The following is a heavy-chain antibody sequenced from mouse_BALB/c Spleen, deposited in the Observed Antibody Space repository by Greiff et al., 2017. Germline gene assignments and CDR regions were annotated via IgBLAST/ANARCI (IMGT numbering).Heavy chain of an antibody. CDR2: INPGSGGT. D-gene: IGHD1-1*01. CDR1: GYAFTNYL. V-gene: IGHV1-54*01. J-gene: IGHJ2*01. Sequence: QVQLQQSGAELVRPGTSVKVSCKASGYAFTNYLIEWVKQRPGQGLEWIGVINPGSGGTNYNEKFKGKATLTADKSSSTAHMQLSSLTSDDSAVYFCARALLRFYYFDYWGQGTTLTVSS. CDR3: ARALLRFYYFDY.